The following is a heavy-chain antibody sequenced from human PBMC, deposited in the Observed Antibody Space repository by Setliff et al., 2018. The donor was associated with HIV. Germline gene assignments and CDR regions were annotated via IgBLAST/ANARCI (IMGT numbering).Heavy chain of an antibody. CDR3: ARDKGIREAASLDY. D-gene: IGHD6-13*01. CDR1: GYRFSGYG. J-gene: IGHJ4*02. Sequence: ASVKVSCKASGYRFSGYGISWVRQAPGQGLEWMGWISADTGNTNFAQKFQGRVTLTTDTSTNTAYMELRSLTSQDTAVYYCARDKGIREAASLDYWGQGSLVTVSS. V-gene: IGHV1-18*01. CDR2: ISADTGNT.